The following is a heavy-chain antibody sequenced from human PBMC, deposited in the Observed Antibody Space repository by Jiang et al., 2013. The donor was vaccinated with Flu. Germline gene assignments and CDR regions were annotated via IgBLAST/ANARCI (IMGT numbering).Heavy chain of an antibody. Sequence: QLLESGGGLVQPGGSLRLSCAASGFTFSSYAMSWVRQAPGKGLEWVSAISGSGGSTYYADSVKGRFTISRDNSKNTLYLQMNSLRAEDTAVYYCARSGIAAAGTYNYFDYWGQGTLVTVSS. V-gene: IGHV3-23*01. D-gene: IGHD6-13*01. CDR1: GFTFSSYA. J-gene: IGHJ4*02. CDR3: ARSGIAAAGTYNYFDY. CDR2: ISGSGGST.